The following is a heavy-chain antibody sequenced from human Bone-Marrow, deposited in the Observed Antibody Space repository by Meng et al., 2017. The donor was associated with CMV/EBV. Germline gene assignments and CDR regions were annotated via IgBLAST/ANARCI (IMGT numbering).Heavy chain of an antibody. CDR1: GFTFSSYG. CDR2: IRYDGSNK. CDR3: AKGTRITIFGVVGDAFDI. V-gene: IGHV3-30*02. D-gene: IGHD3-3*01. J-gene: IGHJ3*02. Sequence: GGPLRLSCAASGFTFSSYGMHWVRQAPGKGLEWVAFIRYDGSNKYYADSVKGRFTISRDNSKNTLYLQMNSLRAEDTAVYYCAKGTRITIFGVVGDAFDICGQGTIVTVSS.